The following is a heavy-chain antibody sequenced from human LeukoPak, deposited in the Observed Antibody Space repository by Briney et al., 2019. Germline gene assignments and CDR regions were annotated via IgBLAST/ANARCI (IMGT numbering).Heavy chain of an antibody. J-gene: IGHJ4*02. CDR2: MSHSGGT. D-gene: IGHD2/OR15-2a*01. CDR1: NYSMISGYY. V-gene: IGHV4-38-2*02. Sequence: TSETLSLTCNLSNYSMISGYYWGWIRQPPGKALEWIGSMSHSGGTYYNPSLKSRVTVSGDTSKKQFSLTVTSVTAADTAMYYCATADRSFRTIDSWGQGTLVTVSS. CDR3: ATADRSFRTIDS.